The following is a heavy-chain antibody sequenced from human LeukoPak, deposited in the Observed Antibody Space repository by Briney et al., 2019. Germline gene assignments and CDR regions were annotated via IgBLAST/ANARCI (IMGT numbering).Heavy chain of an antibody. V-gene: IGHV1-8*03. CDR1: GYTFTSYD. CDR2: MNPNSGNT. D-gene: IGHD2-8*01. Sequence: ASVKVSCKASGYTFTSYDINWVRQATGQGLEWMGWMNPNSGNTGYAQKFQGRVTITRNTSISTAYMELSSLRSEDTAVYYCARVPDIVLMVYETYYFDYWGQGTLVTVSS. J-gene: IGHJ4*02. CDR3: ARVPDIVLMVYETYYFDY.